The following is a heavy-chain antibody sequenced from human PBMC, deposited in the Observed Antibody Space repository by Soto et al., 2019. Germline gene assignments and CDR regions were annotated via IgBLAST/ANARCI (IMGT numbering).Heavy chain of an antibody. J-gene: IGHJ4*02. CDR2: ISYDGSNK. CDR3: AKDRYYDSSGFFNY. Sequence: QVQLVESGGGVVQPGRSLRLSCAASGFTFSSYGMHWVRQAPGKGLGWVAVISYDGSNKYYADSVKGRFTISRDNSKNTLYLQMNSLRAEDTAVYYCAKDRYYDSSGFFNYWGQGTLVTVSS. V-gene: IGHV3-30*18. D-gene: IGHD3-22*01. CDR1: GFTFSSYG.